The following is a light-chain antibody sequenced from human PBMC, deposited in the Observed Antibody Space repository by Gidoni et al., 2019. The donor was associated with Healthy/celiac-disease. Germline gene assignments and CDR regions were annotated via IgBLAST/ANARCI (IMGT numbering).Light chain of an antibody. CDR3: SSYTSSSTVV. Sequence: QSAMTQPASGSGAPGQSITISCPGTSSDVGGYNYVSWYQQHPGKAPKLMIYEVRNRPSGVSNRFSGSKSGNTASLTISGLQAEDEADYYCSSYTSSSTVVFGGGTKLTVL. CDR1: SSDVGGYNY. J-gene: IGLJ2*01. V-gene: IGLV2-14*01. CDR2: EVR.